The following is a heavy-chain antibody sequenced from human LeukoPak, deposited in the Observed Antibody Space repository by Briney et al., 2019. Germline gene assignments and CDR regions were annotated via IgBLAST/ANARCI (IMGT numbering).Heavy chain of an antibody. CDR1: GGTFSSYA. V-gene: IGHV1-69*13. Sequence: ASVKVSCKASGGTFSSYAISWVRQAPGQGLEWMGGIIPILGTANYAQKFQGRVTITADESTSTAYMELSSLRSEDTAVYYCARDIPAAHEMDYWGQGTLVTVSS. J-gene: IGHJ4*02. CDR3: ARDIPAAHEMDY. CDR2: IIPILGTA. D-gene: IGHD2-2*01.